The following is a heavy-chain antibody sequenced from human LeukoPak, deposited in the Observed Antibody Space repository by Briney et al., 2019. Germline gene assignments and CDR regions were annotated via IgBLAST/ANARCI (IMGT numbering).Heavy chain of an antibody. CDR2: IYYSGST. CDR1: GVSISSGDYF. Sequence: PSETLSLTCTVSGVSISSGDYFWSWIRQPPGEGLEWIGYIYYSGSTYYNPSLKSRVSISVDKSKNQFSLKLSSVTAADTAVYYCASSKEVDPFDIWGQGTMVTVSS. CDR3: ASSKEVDPFDI. V-gene: IGHV4-30-4*01. J-gene: IGHJ3*02.